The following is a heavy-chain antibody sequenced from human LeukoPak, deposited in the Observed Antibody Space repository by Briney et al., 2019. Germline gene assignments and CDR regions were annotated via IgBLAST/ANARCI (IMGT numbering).Heavy chain of an antibody. J-gene: IGHJ4*02. CDR2: SGSGGST. V-gene: IGHV3-23*01. D-gene: IGHD6-6*01. CDR3: AKDIAPEYSSSCFDY. Sequence: SGSGGSTYYADSVKGRFTISRDNSKNTLYLQMNSLGAEDTAVYYCAKDIAPEYSSSCFDYWGQGTLVTVXS.